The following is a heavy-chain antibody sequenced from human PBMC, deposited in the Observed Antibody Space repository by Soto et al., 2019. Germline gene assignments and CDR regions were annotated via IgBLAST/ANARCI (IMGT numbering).Heavy chain of an antibody. CDR1: GFNFSLYA. Sequence: EVQLLESGGGLVQPGGSLRLSCAASGFNFSLYAMSWVRQAPGKGLEWVAGISRSGITTYYADSVKGRFTISRDSSKNTLSLQMSSLRAEDTAVYFCATLPYFYAGRADDSFHIWGQGTLVTVSS. V-gene: IGHV3-23*01. D-gene: IGHD3-9*01. CDR2: ISRSGITT. J-gene: IGHJ3*02. CDR3: ATLPYFYAGRADDSFHI.